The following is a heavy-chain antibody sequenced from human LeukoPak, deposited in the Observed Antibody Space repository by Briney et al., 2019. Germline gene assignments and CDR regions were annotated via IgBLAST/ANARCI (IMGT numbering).Heavy chain of an antibody. CDR3: TKSDGYGLIRI. CDR1: GGSFSGYY. CDR2: INHSGST. J-gene: IGHJ3*02. D-gene: IGHD3-10*01. V-gene: IGHV4-34*03. Sequence: PSETLSLTCAVYGGSFSGYYWSWIRQPPGKGLEWIGEINHSGSTNYNPSLKSRVTISLDTSKNQFSLKVISMTATDTAAYYCTKSDGYGLIRICGRGTMVTVSS.